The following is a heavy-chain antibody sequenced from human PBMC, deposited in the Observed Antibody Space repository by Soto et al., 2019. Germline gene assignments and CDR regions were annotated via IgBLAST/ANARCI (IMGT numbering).Heavy chain of an antibody. CDR1: GGSFSGYY. Sequence: QVQLQQWGAGLLKPSETLSLTCAVYGGSFSGYYWSWIRQPPGKGLEWIGEINHSGSTNYNPSLKSRVTISVXXSXNQFXLXXXXXXAXXTAVYYCARGKGSPHVDPWGQGTLVTVSS. CDR3: ARGKGSPHVDP. J-gene: IGHJ5*02. V-gene: IGHV4-34*01. D-gene: IGHD2-15*01. CDR2: INHSGST.